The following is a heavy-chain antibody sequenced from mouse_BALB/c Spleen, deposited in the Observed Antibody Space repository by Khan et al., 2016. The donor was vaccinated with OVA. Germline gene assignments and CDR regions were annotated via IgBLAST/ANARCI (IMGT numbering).Heavy chain of an antibody. Sequence: EVQLQQSGPELVKPGASVKMSCKASGYTFTSYVMHWVKQKPGQGLEWIGYINPYNDGTKYNEKFKGKATLTSDKSSSTAYMELSSLTSEDSAVYCCARSTDYGNPYAMDYWGQGTSVTVSS. CDR2: INPYNDGT. CDR1: GYTFTSYV. V-gene: IGHV1S136*01. J-gene: IGHJ4*01. CDR3: ARSTDYGNPYAMDY. D-gene: IGHD2-1*01.